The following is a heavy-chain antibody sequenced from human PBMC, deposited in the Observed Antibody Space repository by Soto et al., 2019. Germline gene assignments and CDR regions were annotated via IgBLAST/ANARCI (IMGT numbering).Heavy chain of an antibody. CDR2: IIPIFGTA. CDR1: GGTFSSYA. CDR3: ARDPVSYCSSTSCYPGIPYYYYGMDV. J-gene: IGHJ6*02. V-gene: IGHV1-69*05. D-gene: IGHD2-2*01. Sequence: GASVKVSCKASGGTFSSYAICWVRRAPGQGLEWMGGIIPIFGTANYAQKFQGRVTMTTDESTSTAYMELRSLRSDDTAVYYCARDPVSYCSSTSCYPGIPYYYYGMDVWGQGTTVTGSS.